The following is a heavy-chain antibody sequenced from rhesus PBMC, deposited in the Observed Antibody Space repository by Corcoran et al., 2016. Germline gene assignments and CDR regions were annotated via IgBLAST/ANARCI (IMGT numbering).Heavy chain of an antibody. J-gene: IGHJ4*01. D-gene: IGHD5-24*01. Sequence: QVQLQESGPGVVKPSETLSLTCAVSGGSISGYYLWSWIRQPPGKGLEWIGYIYGGSGNTSYNPSLKSRVIISIDTSKNQFSLKLSSVTAADTAVYYCARVDTAGTGWDYWGQGVLVTVSS. CDR1: GGSISGYYL. V-gene: IGHV4S7*01. CDR3: ARVDTAGTGWDY. CDR2: IYGGSGNT.